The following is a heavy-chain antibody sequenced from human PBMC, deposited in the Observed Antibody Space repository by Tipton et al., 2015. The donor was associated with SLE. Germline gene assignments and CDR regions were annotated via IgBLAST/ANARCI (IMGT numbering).Heavy chain of an antibody. CDR2: IYHSGST. V-gene: IGHV4-34*01. D-gene: IGHD3-16*01. J-gene: IGHJ2*01. CDR3: ARDPAGGAYFDL. CDR1: GGSFSGYY. Sequence: TLSLTCAVYGGSFSGYYWGWIRQPPGKGLEWIGNIYHSGSTYYNPSLKSRVTISVDTSKNQFSLKLSSVTAADTAVYYCARDPAGGAYFDLWGRGTLVTVSS.